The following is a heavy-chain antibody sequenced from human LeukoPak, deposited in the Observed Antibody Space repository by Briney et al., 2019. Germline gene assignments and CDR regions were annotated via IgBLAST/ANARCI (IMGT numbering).Heavy chain of an antibody. CDR3: AKDRGGSIVVVYGMDV. D-gene: IGHD2-2*01. CDR1: GFTFSSYG. J-gene: IGHJ6*02. V-gene: IGHV3-30*18. Sequence: SGGSLRLSCAASGFTFSSYGMPWVRQAPGKGLEWVADISYDGSNKYYADSVKGRFTISRDNSKNTLYLQMNSLRAEDTAVYYCAKDRGGSIVVVYGMDVWGQGTTVTVSS. CDR2: ISYDGSNK.